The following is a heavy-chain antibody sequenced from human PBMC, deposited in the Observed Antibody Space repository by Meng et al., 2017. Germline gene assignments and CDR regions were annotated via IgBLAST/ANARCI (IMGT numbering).Heavy chain of an antibody. J-gene: IGHJ4*02. CDR1: GFIVSSNY. V-gene: IGHV3-53*01. CDR2: IYSDDST. CDR3: ARFMTSVNVLDY. D-gene: IGHD4-17*01. Sequence: GESLKISCAASGFIVSSNYMTWVRQAPGKGLEWVSVIYSDDSTYYADSVKGRFTISSDNSKNTLYLQMNSLRAEDTAVYYCARFMTSVNVLDYWGQGTLVTVSS.